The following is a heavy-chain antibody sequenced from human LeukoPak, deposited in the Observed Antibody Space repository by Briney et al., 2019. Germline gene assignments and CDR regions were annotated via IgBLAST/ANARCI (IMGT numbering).Heavy chain of an antibody. CDR3: ARASFWESPINWFAP. J-gene: IGHJ5*02. CDR2: IFYSGST. D-gene: IGHD3-16*01. CDR1: GGSISTSNYY. Sequence: SETLSLTCTVSGGSISTSNYYWGWIRQPPGKGLEWIGNIFYSGSTYYSPSLRSRVTISVDTSKNQFSLKLSSVTAADTAVYYCARASFWESPINWFAPWGQGTLVTVSS. V-gene: IGHV4-39*07.